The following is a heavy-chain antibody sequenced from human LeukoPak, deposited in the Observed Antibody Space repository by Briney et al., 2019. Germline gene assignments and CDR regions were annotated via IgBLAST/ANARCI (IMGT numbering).Heavy chain of an antibody. CDR2: IYSNNTT. CDR1: GFNFNHYY. J-gene: IGHJ4*02. D-gene: IGHD7-27*01. Sequence: QTGGSLRLSCAVSGFNFNHYYMSWVRQAPGKGLEWVSVIYSNNTTYYADAVKGRFTISRGNSNSTLYLQMNNLGVDDTAVYYCARASWGYDFDSWGLGTLVAVSS. V-gene: IGHV3-53*01. CDR3: ARASWGYDFDS.